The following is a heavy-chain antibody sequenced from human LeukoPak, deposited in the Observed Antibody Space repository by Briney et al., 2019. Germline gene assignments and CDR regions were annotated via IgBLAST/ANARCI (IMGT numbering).Heavy chain of an antibody. V-gene: IGHV4-59*08. D-gene: IGHD6-13*01. J-gene: IGHJ3*02. Sequence: SETLSLTCTVSGGSISSYYWSWIRQPPGKGLEWIGYIYYSGSTYYNPSLKSRVTISVDTSKNQFSLKLSSVTAADTAVYYCARRLSSLGGEYAFDIWGQGTMVTVSS. CDR2: IYYSGST. CDR3: ARRLSSLGGEYAFDI. CDR1: GGSISSYY.